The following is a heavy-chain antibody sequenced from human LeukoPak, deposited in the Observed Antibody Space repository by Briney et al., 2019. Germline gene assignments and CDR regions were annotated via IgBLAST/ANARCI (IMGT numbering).Heavy chain of an antibody. J-gene: IGHJ4*02. CDR1: GYSFTSYW. CDR3: ARQDTAMFGWNEGFDY. Sequence: GESLKISCKGSGYSFTSYWIGWVRQMPGKGLEWMGIIYPGDSDTRYSPSFQGQVTISADKSISTAYLQWSSLKASDTAMYYCARQDTAMFGWNEGFDYWGQGTLVTVSS. CDR2: IYPGDSDT. V-gene: IGHV5-51*01. D-gene: IGHD5-18*01.